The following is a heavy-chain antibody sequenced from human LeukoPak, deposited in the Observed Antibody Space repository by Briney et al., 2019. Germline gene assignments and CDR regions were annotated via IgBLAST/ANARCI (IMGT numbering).Heavy chain of an antibody. CDR3: ARDGGDGYNLIDY. D-gene: IGHD5-24*01. CDR2: IYYSGST. V-gene: IGHV4-59*01. J-gene: IGHJ4*02. Sequence: PSETLSLTCTVSGGSISSYYWSWIRQPPGKGLEWIGYIYYSGSTNYNPSLKSRVTISVDTSKNQFSLKLSSVTAADTAVYYCARDGGDGYNLIDYWGQGTLVTVSS. CDR1: GGSISSYY.